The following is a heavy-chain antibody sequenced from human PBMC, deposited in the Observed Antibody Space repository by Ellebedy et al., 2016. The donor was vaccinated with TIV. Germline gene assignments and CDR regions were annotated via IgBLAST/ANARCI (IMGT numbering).Heavy chain of an antibody. V-gene: IGHV3-23*01. CDR1: GFSFSTYA. D-gene: IGHD5-12*01. CDR2: ISGSGGST. J-gene: IGHJ4*02. CDR3: AKDSSLVATMSDY. Sequence: GESLKISXAASGFSFSTYAMSWVRQAPGKGLEWVSGISGSGGSTYYADSVKGRFTISRDNSKNTLYLQMNSLGAEDTAVYYCAKDSSLVATMSDYWGQGTLVTVSS.